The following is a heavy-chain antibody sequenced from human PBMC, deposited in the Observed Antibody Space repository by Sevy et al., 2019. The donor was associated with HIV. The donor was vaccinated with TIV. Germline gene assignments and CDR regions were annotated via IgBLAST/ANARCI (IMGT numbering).Heavy chain of an antibody. CDR1: GFTFNSYS. CDR2: ISYDGSYK. Sequence: GGSLRLSCAASGFTFNSYSMYWVRQAPGKGLEWLAVISYDGSYKYYADSVKGRFTISRDNSKNTLYLQMNSLRTEDTAVYYCARDAAEGPYSSTWYSNWLDPWGQRTQVTVSS. CDR3: ARDAAEGPYSSTWYSNWLDP. J-gene: IGHJ5*02. D-gene: IGHD6-13*01. V-gene: IGHV3-30*04.